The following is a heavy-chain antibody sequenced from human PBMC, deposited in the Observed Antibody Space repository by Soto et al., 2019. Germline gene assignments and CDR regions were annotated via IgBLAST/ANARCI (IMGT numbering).Heavy chain of an antibody. J-gene: IGHJ4*02. CDR3: AREGYCSSTSCYSFDY. V-gene: IGHV1-69*13. Sequence: SVKVSCKASGGTFSSYAISWVRQAPGQGLEWMGGIIPIFGTANYAQKFQGRVTITADESTSTAYMELSSLRSEDTAVYYCAREGYCSSTSCYSFDYWGQGTLVTISS. CDR2: IIPIFGTA. D-gene: IGHD2-2*02. CDR1: GGTFSSYA.